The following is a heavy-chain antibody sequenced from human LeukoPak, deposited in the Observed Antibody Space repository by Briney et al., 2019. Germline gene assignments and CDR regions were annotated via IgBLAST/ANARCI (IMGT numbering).Heavy chain of an antibody. Sequence: SETLSLTCAVYGGSFSGYHWSWIRQPPGKGLEWIGEINHSGSTNYNPSLKSRVTISVDTSKNQFSLKLSSVTAADTAVYYCARGQWLDLPPLGYWGQGTLVTVSS. CDR2: INHSGST. V-gene: IGHV4-34*01. CDR3: ARGQWLDLPPLGY. CDR1: GGSFSGYH. J-gene: IGHJ4*02. D-gene: IGHD6-19*01.